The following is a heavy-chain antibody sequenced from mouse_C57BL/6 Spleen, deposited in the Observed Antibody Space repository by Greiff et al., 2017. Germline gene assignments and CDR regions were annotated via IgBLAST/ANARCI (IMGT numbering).Heavy chain of an antibody. CDR3: ARGSYDGYSDWYFDV. Sequence: DVQLQESGPVLVKPGASVKMSCKASGYTFTDYYMNWVKQSHGKSLEWIGVINPYNGGTSYNQKFKGKATLTVDKSSSTAYMELNSLTSEDSAVYYCARGSYDGYSDWYFDVWGTGTTVTVSS. CDR2: INPYNGGT. J-gene: IGHJ1*03. CDR1: GYTFTDYY. V-gene: IGHV1-19*01. D-gene: IGHD2-3*01.